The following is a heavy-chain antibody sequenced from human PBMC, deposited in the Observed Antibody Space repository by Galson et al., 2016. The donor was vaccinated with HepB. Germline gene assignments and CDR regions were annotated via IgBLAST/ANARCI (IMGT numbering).Heavy chain of an antibody. V-gene: IGHV3-73*01. CDR3: TGMQYGLDV. CDR2: TRTRKNRYAT. CDR1: GFTFSVSA. Sequence: SLRLSCAASGFTFSVSAIHWVRQAPGKGLEWVGRTRTRKNRYATSYAASVKGRFTISRDDSKDTAYLQINSLQVEDTATYYCTGMQYGLDVWGQGATVTVSS. J-gene: IGHJ6*02.